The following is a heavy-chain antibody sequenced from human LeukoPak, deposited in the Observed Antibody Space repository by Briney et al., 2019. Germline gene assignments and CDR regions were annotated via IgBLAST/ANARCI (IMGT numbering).Heavy chain of an antibody. D-gene: IGHD1-7*01. CDR1: GFSLSTSGVG. Sequence: SGPTLVKPTQTLTLTCTFSGFSLSTSGVGVGWIRQPPGKALEWLALLYWDDDKRYSPSLKSRLTITKDTSKNQVVLTMTNMDPVETATYYCAHSKMGLLILYYFDYWGQGTLVTVPS. CDR2: LYWDDDK. J-gene: IGHJ4*02. V-gene: IGHV2-5*02. CDR3: AHSKMGLLILYYFDY.